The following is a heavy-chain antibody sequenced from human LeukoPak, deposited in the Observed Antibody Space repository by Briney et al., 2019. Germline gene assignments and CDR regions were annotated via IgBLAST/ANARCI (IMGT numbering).Heavy chain of an antibody. CDR3: AKDPVSDAFDI. J-gene: IGHJ3*02. CDR2: ISAGGGST. CDR1: GFTFSSYA. D-gene: IGHD4-17*01. Sequence: GGSLRLSCAASGFTFSSYAMTWVRQAPGKGLEWVSVISAGGGSTYYADSVKGRFTISRENAKNTLYLQMNSLRAEDTAVYYCAKDPVSDAFDIWGQGTMVTVSS. V-gene: IGHV3-23*01.